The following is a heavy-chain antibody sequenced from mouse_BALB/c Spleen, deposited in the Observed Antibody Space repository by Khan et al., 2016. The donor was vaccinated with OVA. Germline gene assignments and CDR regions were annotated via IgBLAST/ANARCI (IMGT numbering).Heavy chain of an antibody. D-gene: IGHD1-1*01. CDR2: INPYNDGT. J-gene: IGHJ3*01. CDR1: GYTFTNYI. Sequence: VQLKESGPELVKPGASVKMSCKASGYTFTNYIIHWVKQKPEQGLEWIGYINPYNDGTYYNEKFKGKATLTSDKSSSTVYMELSGLTSEDSAVYYYARAYGSSFWFAYWGQGTLVTVSA. CDR3: ARAYGSSFWFAY. V-gene: IGHV1S136*01.